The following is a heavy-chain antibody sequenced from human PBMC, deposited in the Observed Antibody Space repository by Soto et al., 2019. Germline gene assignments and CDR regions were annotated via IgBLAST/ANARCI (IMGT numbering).Heavy chain of an antibody. CDR2: MNPNSGNT. CDR3: ARGGGRALVVPAY. V-gene: IGHV1-8*01. CDR1: GYTFTSYD. J-gene: IGHJ4*02. Sequence: QVQLVQSGAEVKKPGASVKVSCKASGYTFTSYDINWVRQATGQGREWMGWMNPNSGNTGYAQKFQGRVTMTRNTSINTGYRELGSLRTADTAVYYWARGGGRALVVPAYWGQGNLVTVSS. D-gene: IGHD6-6*01.